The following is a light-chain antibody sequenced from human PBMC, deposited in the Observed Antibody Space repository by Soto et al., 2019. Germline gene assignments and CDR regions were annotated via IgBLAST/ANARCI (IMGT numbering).Light chain of an antibody. CDR3: SSYTSSSTPGVV. V-gene: IGLV2-14*01. Sequence: QSALTQPASVSGSPGQSITISCTGTSSDVGGYNYVSWYQQHPGKAPKLMIYDVSNRPSGVSNRFSGSKSGNTASLTISGLQAEDEADYYCSSYTSSSTPGVVFGGGTKLNVL. J-gene: IGLJ2*01. CDR1: SSDVGGYNY. CDR2: DVS.